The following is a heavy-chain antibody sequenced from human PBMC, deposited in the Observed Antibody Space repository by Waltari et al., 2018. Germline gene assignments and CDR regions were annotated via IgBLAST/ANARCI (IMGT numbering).Heavy chain of an antibody. J-gene: IGHJ4*02. Sequence: EVQLLESGGDLVQPGGSPRLSCADSGFTFPRYAISWVRPAPGKGLEWVSAISDSGVSTYYADSVKGRFTISRDNSKSTLYLQMNSLRAEDTAVYYCATLAVTTSYGAYWGQGTLVTVSS. CDR1: GFTFPRYA. CDR3: ATLAVTTSYGAY. V-gene: IGHV3-23*01. D-gene: IGHD4-17*01. CDR2: ISDSGVST.